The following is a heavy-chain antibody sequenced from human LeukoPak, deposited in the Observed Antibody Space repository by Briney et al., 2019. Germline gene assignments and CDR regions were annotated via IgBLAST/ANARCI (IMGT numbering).Heavy chain of an antibody. Sequence: SETLSLTCTVSGGSISNYYWSWIRQPPGKGLEWIGYVFYNGNTNYNPSLKGRVTISLDTSKNHFSLKLSSVTAADTAVYYCARLGYCTGNSCSGTWFDPWGQGTLVIVSS. CDR1: GGSISNYY. J-gene: IGHJ5*02. D-gene: IGHD2-8*02. CDR3: ARLGYCTGNSCSGTWFDP. V-gene: IGHV4-59*01. CDR2: VFYNGNT.